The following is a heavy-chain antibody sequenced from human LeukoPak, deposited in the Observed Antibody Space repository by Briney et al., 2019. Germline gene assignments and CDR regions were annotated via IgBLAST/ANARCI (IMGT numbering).Heavy chain of an antibody. CDR1: GCSISSNY. CDR2: IYYSGST. D-gene: IGHD6-13*01. V-gene: IGHV4-59*01. J-gene: IGHJ4*01. Sequence: SETLSLTGTVSGCSISSNYWSWIRQPPGKGRGWIGYIYYSGSTNYNPSLKRRATISVDTSKKQFSLKRSSVTAEDTADYYWASAPPASIAAAGHFDCWGQRTLVTVSS. CDR3: ASAPPASIAAAGHFDC.